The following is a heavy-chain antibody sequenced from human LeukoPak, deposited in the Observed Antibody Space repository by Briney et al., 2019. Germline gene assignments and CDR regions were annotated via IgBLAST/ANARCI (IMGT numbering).Heavy chain of an antibody. Sequence: SETLSLTCTVSGGSISSGSYYWSWIRQPAGKGLEWIGRIYTSGSTNYNPSLKSRVTISVDTSKNQFSLKLSSVTAADTAVYYCARGVKAWELLPYYYYYMDVWGKGTTVTVSS. D-gene: IGHD1-26*01. J-gene: IGHJ6*03. CDR3: ARGVKAWELLPYYYYYMDV. CDR2: IYTSGST. V-gene: IGHV4-61*02. CDR1: GGSISSGSYY.